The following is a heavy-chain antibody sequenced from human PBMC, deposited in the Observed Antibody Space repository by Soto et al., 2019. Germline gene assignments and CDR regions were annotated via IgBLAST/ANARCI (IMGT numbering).Heavy chain of an antibody. CDR2: IIPIFGTA. CDR1: GGTFSSYA. Sequence: SVKVSCKASGGTFSSYAISWARQAPGQGLEWMGGIIPIFGTANYAQKFQGRVTITADESTSTAYMELNSLRAEDTAIYYCARYTAVADPYYFDYWGQGTLVTVSS. J-gene: IGHJ4*02. CDR3: ARYTAVADPYYFDY. D-gene: IGHD6-19*01. V-gene: IGHV1-69*13.